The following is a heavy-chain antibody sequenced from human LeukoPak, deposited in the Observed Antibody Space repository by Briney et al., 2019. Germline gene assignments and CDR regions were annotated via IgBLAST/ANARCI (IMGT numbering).Heavy chain of an antibody. Sequence: PSETLSLTCTVSGGSISSSSYYWGWIRQPPGKGLEWIGSMYSSGSTYYNPSLKSRVTISVDTSKNQFSLKLSSVTAADTAMYYCARPGGADWFLFGYWGQGTLVTVSS. CDR3: ARPGGADWFLFGY. J-gene: IGHJ4*02. D-gene: IGHD3-9*01. V-gene: IGHV4-39*07. CDR1: GGSISSSSYY. CDR2: MYSSGST.